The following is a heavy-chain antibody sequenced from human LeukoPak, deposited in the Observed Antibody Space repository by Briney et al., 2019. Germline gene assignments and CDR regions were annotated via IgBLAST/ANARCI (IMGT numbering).Heavy chain of an antibody. D-gene: IGHD3-22*01. CDR2: IYSGGST. CDR1: EFSVGSNY. Sequence: GGSLRLSCAASEFSVGSNYMTWVRQAPGKGLEWVSLIYSGGSTYYADSVKGRFTISRDNSKNTLYLQMNSLRAEDTAVYYCARGQHFRVYDSSDYHPYWGQGTLVTVSS. V-gene: IGHV3-66*01. CDR3: ARGQHFRVYDSSDYHPY. J-gene: IGHJ4*02.